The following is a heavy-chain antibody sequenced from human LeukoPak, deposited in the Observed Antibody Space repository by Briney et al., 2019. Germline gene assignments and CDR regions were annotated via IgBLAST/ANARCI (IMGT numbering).Heavy chain of an antibody. CDR2: SIPIFGTA. CDR3: ARAPNYDLWSRLGWFDP. Sequence: ASVKVSCKASGGTFSSYAISWVRQAPGQGLEWMGGSIPIFGTANYAQKFQGRVTITTDESTSTAYMELSSLRSEDTAVYYCARAPNYDLWSRLGWFDPWGQGTLVTVSS. D-gene: IGHD3-3*01. V-gene: IGHV1-69*05. J-gene: IGHJ5*02. CDR1: GGTFSSYA.